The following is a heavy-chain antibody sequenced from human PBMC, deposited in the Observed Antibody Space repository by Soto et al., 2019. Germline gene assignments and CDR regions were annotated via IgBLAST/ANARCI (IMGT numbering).Heavy chain of an antibody. CDR3: ARATGSNHPFDY. CDR2: ISTDGSST. V-gene: IGHV3-74*01. D-gene: IGHD2-2*01. CDR1: GFTFRTYW. Sequence: EVQLVESGGGLVQPGGSLRLSCAATGFTFRTYWMNWVRQGPGKGLVWVSRISTDGSSTTYADSVKGRFTISRDNAKNTLYLQMNSLRAEDTAVYYCARATGSNHPFDYWGQGSLVTVSS. J-gene: IGHJ4*02.